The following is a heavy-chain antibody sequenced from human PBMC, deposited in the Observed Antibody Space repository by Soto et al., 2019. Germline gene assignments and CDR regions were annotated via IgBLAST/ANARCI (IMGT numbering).Heavy chain of an antibody. CDR3: TSSITIFGVVPLDY. CDR1: GFTFSSYA. Sequence: PGGSLRLSCAASGFTFSSYAMSRVRPAPGKGLEWVSAISGSGGSTYYADSVKGRFTISRDNSKNTLYLQMNSLRAEDTAVYYCTSSITIFGVVPLDYWGQGTLVTVSS. V-gene: IGHV3-23*01. D-gene: IGHD3-3*01. CDR2: ISGSGGST. J-gene: IGHJ4*02.